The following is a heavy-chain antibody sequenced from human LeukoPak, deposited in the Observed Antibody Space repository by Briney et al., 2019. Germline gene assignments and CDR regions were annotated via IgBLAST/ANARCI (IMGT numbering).Heavy chain of an antibody. CDR3: ARGVNYYDSSGAIY. CDR2: INHSGST. CDR1: GGSFSGYY. D-gene: IGHD3-22*01. V-gene: IGHV4-34*01. Sequence: PSETMSLTCAVYGGSFSGYYWSWIRQSPGKGLEWIGEINHSGSTNYNPSLKSRVTISVDTSKNQFSLKLSSVTAADTALYYCARGVNYYDSSGAIYWGQGTLVTVSS. J-gene: IGHJ4*02.